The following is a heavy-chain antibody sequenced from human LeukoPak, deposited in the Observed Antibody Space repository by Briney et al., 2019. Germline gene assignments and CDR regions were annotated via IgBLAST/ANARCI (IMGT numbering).Heavy chain of an antibody. CDR1: GYTFTSYG. CDR3: ASLMTTVTTTYFDY. CDR2: ISAYNGNT. V-gene: IGHV1-18*01. J-gene: IGHJ4*02. Sequence: ASVKVSCKASGYTFTSYGISWVRQAPGQGLEWMGWISAYNGNTNYAQKLQGRVTMTTDTSTSTAYMELRSLRSDDTAVYYCASLMTTVTTTYFDYWGQGTLVTVSS. D-gene: IGHD4-17*01.